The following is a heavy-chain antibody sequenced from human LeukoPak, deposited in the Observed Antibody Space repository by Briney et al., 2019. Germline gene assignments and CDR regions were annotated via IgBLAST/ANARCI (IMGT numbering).Heavy chain of an antibody. Sequence: PGGTLRLSCAVSGFTFDDYAMHWVRQVPGKGLEWVSGINWNSDSIGYADSVKGRFTTSRDNAKNSLFLQMNSLRAEDTALYYCATRSRGYSYGGFDYWGQGTLVTVSS. D-gene: IGHD5-18*01. CDR3: ATRSRGYSYGGFDY. J-gene: IGHJ4*02. CDR2: INWNSDSI. V-gene: IGHV3-9*01. CDR1: GFTFDDYA.